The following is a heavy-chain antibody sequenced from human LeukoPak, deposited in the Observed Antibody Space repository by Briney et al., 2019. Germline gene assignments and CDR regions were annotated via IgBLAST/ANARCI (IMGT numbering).Heavy chain of an antibody. J-gene: IGHJ2*01. CDR3: ARTSGYSYGDWYFDL. Sequence: SETLSLICTVSGGSISSYYWSWIRQPPGKGLEWIGYIYYSGSTNYNPSLKSRVTISVDTSKNQFSLKLSSVTAADTAVYYCARTSGYSYGDWYFDLWGRGTLVTVSS. CDR2: IYYSGST. V-gene: IGHV4-59*08. D-gene: IGHD5-18*01. CDR1: GGSISSYY.